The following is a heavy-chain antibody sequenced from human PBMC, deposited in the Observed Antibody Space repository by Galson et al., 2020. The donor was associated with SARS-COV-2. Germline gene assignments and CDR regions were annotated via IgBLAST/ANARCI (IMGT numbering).Heavy chain of an antibody. D-gene: IGHD5-18*01. J-gene: IGHJ6*02. Sequence: GGSLRLSCAASGFTFSDYYMSWIRQAPGKGLEWVSYISSSSSYTNYADSVKGRFTISRDNAKNSLYLQMNSLRAEDTAVYYCARDQVAMVDRFYYYYYGMDVWGQGTTVTVSS. V-gene: IGHV3-11*06. CDR3: ARDQVAMVDRFYYYYYGMDV. CDR1: GFTFSDYY. CDR2: ISSSSSYT.